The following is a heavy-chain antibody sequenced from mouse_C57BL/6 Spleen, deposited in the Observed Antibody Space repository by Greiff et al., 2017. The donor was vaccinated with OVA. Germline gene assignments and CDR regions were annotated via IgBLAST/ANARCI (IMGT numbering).Heavy chain of an antibody. CDR3: ERRVNWGTFFDY. V-gene: IGHV1-55*01. CDR2: IYPGSGST. CDR1: GYTFTSYW. Sequence: QVQLQQPGAELVKPGASVKMSCKASGYTFTSYWITWVKQRPGQGLEWIGDIYPGSGSTNYNEKFKSKATLTVDKSSSTAYMQLSSLTSEDSAVSYYERRVNWGTFFDYWGQGTTLTVSS. D-gene: IGHD4-1*01. J-gene: IGHJ2*01.